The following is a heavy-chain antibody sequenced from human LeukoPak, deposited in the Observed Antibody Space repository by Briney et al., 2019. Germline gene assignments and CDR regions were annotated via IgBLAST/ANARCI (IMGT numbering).Heavy chain of an antibody. CDR3: AKDGSVRGPRVGAYDY. V-gene: IGHV3-30*18. CDR2: ISYDGSNK. CDR1: GFTFSSYG. J-gene: IGHJ4*02. Sequence: GRSLRLSCAASGFTFSSYGMHWVRQAPGKGLEWVAVISYDGSNKYYADSVKGRLTISRDNSKNTLYLQMNSLRAEDTAVYYCAKDGSVRGPRVGAYDYWGQGTLVTVSS. D-gene: IGHD1-26*01.